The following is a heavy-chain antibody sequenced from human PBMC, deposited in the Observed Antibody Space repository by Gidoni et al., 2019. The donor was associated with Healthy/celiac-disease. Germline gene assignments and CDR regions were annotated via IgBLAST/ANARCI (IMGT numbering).Heavy chain of an antibody. V-gene: IGHV4-61*01. Sequence: QVQLQESGPGLVKPSETLSLTCPVAGGSVSSGSYYLSWIRQPPGKGLEWIGYIYYSGSTNYNPSLKSRVTISVDTSKNQFSLKLSSVTAADTAVYYCARIIGHDSRSFDIWGQGTMVTVSS. D-gene: IGHD2-21*02. J-gene: IGHJ3*02. CDR1: GGSVSSGSYY. CDR3: ARIIGHDSRSFDI. CDR2: IYYSGST.